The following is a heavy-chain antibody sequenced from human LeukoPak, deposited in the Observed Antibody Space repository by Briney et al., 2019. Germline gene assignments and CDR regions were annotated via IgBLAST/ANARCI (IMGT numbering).Heavy chain of an antibody. CDR1: GFTFSSYY. V-gene: IGHV3-48*01. D-gene: IGHD1-1*01. CDR2: ISSSSNSI. Sequence: GGSLRLSCAASGFTFSSYYMNWVRQAPGKGLEWVSSISSSSNSIYYADSVKGRFTISRDNAKNTLYLQMSSLRGEDTAVYYCSTGHNCWSLTDYWGQGTLVTVSS. J-gene: IGHJ4*02. CDR3: STGHNCWSLTDY.